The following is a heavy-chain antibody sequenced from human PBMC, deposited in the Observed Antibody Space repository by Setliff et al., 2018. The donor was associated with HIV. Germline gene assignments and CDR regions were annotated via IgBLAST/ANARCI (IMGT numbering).Heavy chain of an antibody. Sequence: GESLKISCKGSENTFTRYWIGWVRQMPGKGLEWMGIIYAGDSDTRYSPSFQGQVTISADKSISTAYLQWSSLKASDTAMYYCARGLLWFGEEPVYYFDYWGQGTLVTVSS. CDR1: ENTFTRYW. CDR2: IYAGDSDT. CDR3: ARGLLWFGEEPVYYFDY. J-gene: IGHJ4*02. D-gene: IGHD3-10*01. V-gene: IGHV5-51*01.